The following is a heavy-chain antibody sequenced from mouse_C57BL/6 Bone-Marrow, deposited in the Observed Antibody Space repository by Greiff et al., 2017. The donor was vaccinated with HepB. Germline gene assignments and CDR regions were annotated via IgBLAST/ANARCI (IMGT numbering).Heavy chain of an antibody. J-gene: IGHJ4*01. V-gene: IGHV5-12*01. CDR3: AANYYGGAMDY. CDR2: ISNGGGST. Sequence: EVQLVESGGGLVQPGGSLKLSCAASGFTFSDYYMYWVRQTPEKRLEWVAYISNGGGSTYYPDTVKGRFTISRDNAKNTLYLQMSRLKSEDTAMYYCAANYYGGAMDYWGQGTSVTVSS. D-gene: IGHD1-1*01. CDR1: GFTFSDYY.